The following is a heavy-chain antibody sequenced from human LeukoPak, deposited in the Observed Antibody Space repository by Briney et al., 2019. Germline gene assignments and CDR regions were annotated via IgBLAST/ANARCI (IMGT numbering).Heavy chain of an antibody. CDR3: ITGYIYFDY. J-gene: IGHJ4*02. D-gene: IGHD5-18*01. CDR1: GFTFGNYA. V-gene: IGHV3-49*04. CDR2: IRSKAYGGTT. Sequence: PGGSLRLSCTASGFTFGNYAMSWVRQAPGKGLEWVGFIRSKAYGGTTEYAASVKGRFTISRDDSKSIAYLQMNSLKTEDTAVYYCITGYIYFDYWGQGTLVTVSS.